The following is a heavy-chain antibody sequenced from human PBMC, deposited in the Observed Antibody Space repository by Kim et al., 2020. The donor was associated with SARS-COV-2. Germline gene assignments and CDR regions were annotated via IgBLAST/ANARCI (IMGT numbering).Heavy chain of an antibody. Sequence: ASVKVSCKASGYTFTSNHMHWVRQAPGQGLEWMGMITPNSGDTRYAQKFLGRVTMTRDTPTSTFYMVLSSLRSEDTAIYYCARDLSGGWSSDFWGQGTLVTVSS. CDR2: ITPNSGDT. J-gene: IGHJ4*02. D-gene: IGHD6-19*01. CDR1: GYTFTSNH. CDR3: ARDLSGGWSSDF. V-gene: IGHV1-46*01.